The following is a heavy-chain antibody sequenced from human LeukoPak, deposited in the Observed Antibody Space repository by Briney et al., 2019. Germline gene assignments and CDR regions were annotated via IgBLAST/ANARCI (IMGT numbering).Heavy chain of an antibody. D-gene: IGHD6-13*01. J-gene: IGHJ5*02. CDR3: ARAYHSSWYLNWFDP. CDR2: IYHNGNT. CDR1: GYSISSGYY. Sequence: SETLSLTCAVSGYSISSGYYWGWIRQPPRKGLEWIGTIYHNGNTYYNPSLKSRVTISVDTSKNEFTLKLSSVTAADTAVYYCARAYHSSWYLNWFDPWGQGTLVTVSS. V-gene: IGHV4-38-2*01.